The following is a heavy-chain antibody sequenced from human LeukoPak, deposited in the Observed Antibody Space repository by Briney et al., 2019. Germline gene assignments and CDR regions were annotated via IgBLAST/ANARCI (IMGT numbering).Heavy chain of an antibody. J-gene: IGHJ4*02. Sequence: PSQTLSLTCAVSGGSISSGGDSWSWIRQPPGKGLEWIGYIYHSGSTYYNPSLKSRVTISVDRSKNQFSLKLSSVTAADTAVYYCARGGSGYDYGTFDYWGQGTLVTVSS. CDR2: IYHSGST. CDR1: GGSISSGGDS. D-gene: IGHD5-12*01. CDR3: ARGGSGYDYGTFDY. V-gene: IGHV4-30-2*01.